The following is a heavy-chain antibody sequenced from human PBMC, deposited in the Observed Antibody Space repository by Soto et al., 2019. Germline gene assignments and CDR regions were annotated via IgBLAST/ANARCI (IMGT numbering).Heavy chain of an antibody. CDR2: TSLDGSIT. Sequence: GGSLRLSCAASGFMFSTYGLHWVRQAPGKGLKWVAVTSLDGSITYYADSVKGRFTISRDNSKNTLYLQMNSLRAEDTAVYYCAKPRGMYSSGWYGGFDSWGQGTLVTVSS. J-gene: IGHJ4*02. CDR1: GFMFSTYG. V-gene: IGHV3-30*18. CDR3: AKPRGMYSSGWYGGFDS. D-gene: IGHD6-19*01.